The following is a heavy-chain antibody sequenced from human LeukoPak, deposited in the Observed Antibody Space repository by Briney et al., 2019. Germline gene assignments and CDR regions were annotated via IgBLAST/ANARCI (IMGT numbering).Heavy chain of an antibody. J-gene: IGHJ4*02. CDR2: ISWNSGSI. CDR1: GFTFDDYA. CDR3: AKDFYGDYIYYFDY. V-gene: IGHV3-9*01. Sequence: GGSLRLSCAASGFTFDDYAMHWVRQAPGKGLEWVSGISWNSGSIGYADSVKGRSTISRDNAKNSLYLQMNSLRAEDTALYYCAKDFYGDYIYYFDYWGQGTLVTVSS. D-gene: IGHD4-17*01.